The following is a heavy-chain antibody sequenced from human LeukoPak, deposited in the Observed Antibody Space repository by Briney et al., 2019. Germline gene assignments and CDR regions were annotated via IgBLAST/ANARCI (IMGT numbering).Heavy chain of an antibody. CDR1: GFTFSSYA. CDR3: ARDGGYSYGSPSYYFDY. CDR2: ISGSGGST. D-gene: IGHD5-18*01. Sequence: PGGSLRLSCAASGFTFSSYAMSWVRQAPGKGLEWVSAISGSGGSTYYADSVKGRFTISRDNSKNTLYLQMGSLRAEDMAVYYCARDGGYSYGSPSYYFDYWGQGTLVTVSS. V-gene: IGHV3-23*01. J-gene: IGHJ4*02.